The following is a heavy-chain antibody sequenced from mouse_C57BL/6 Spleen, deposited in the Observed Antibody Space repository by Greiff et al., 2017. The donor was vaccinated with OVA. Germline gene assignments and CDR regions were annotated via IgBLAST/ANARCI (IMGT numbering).Heavy chain of an antibody. V-gene: IGHV1-72*01. CDR2: IDPNSGGT. D-gene: IGHD2-3*01. CDR1: GYTFTSYW. J-gene: IGHJ3*01. CDR3: ARAHYDGYRDAWFAY. Sequence: QVQLQQPGAELVKPGASVKLSCKASGYTFTSYWMHWVKQRPGRGLEWIGRIDPNSGGTKYNEKFKSKATLTVDKPSSTAYMQLSSLTSEDSAVYYCARAHYDGYRDAWFAYWGQGTLVTVSA.